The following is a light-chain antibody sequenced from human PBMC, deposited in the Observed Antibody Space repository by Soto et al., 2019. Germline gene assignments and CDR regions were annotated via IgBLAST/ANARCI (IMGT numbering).Light chain of an antibody. CDR2: KAS. CDR1: QSISSW. CDR3: QQYSIYWT. V-gene: IGKV1-5*03. Sequence: DIQMTQSPSTLSASVGDRVTITCRASQSISSWLAWYQQKPGKAPKLLIYKASSLESGVPSRFSGSGPGTEFTLTISSLQPDDFATYYCQQYSIYWTFGQGTKVEIK. J-gene: IGKJ1*01.